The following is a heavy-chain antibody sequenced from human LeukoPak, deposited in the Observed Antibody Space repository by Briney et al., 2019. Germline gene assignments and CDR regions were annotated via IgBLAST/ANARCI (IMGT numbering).Heavy chain of an antibody. Sequence: PGGSLRLSCAASGFTFSSYVMSCVRQAPGKGLEWVSAISGSGGNTYYADSMKGRFTISRDNSKNTLYLQMNSLRDADTAVYYCAKYCGDSSCYSGFDFWGQGTLVTVSS. D-gene: IGHD2-15*01. CDR2: ISGSGGNT. CDR1: GFTFSSYV. J-gene: IGHJ4*02. CDR3: AKYCGDSSCYSGFDF. V-gene: IGHV3-23*01.